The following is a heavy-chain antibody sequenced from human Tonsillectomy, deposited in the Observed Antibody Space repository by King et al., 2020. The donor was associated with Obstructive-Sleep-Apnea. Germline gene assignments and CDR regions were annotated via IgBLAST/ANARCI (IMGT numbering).Heavy chain of an antibody. CDR2: ISGGGGTT. V-gene: IGHV3-23*04. CDR1: GLTFSNYA. J-gene: IGHJ4*02. CDR3: AKVLVYSYGSNSPFDY. Sequence: VQLVESGGGLVQPGGSLRLSCTTSGLTFSNYAMNWVRQAPGKGLEWVSAISGGGGTTYHADSVKGRFTISRDNSKNTLYLQMSSLRAEDTAVYYCAKVLVYSYGSNSPFDYWGQGTLVTVSS. D-gene: IGHD5-18*01.